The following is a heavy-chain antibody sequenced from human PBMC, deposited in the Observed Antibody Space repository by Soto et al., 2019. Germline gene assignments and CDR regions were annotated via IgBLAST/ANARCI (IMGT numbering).Heavy chain of an antibody. D-gene: IGHD5-18*01. Sequence: QVQLVQSGAEVRKPGASVKVSCRTSGYTFTTYYIYWVRQAPGQGLEWMGTINPSGGGANYAQKFQERVTMTRDTSTTTVYMELSSLRSEDTAVYYCAAPGGGSSYGYVHWGQGTLVTVSS. CDR1: GYTFTTYY. V-gene: IGHV1-46*01. CDR3: AAPGGGSSYGYVH. J-gene: IGHJ4*02. CDR2: INPSGGGA.